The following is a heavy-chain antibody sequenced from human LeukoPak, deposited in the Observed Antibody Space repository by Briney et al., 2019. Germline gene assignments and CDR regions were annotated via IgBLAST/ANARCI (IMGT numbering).Heavy chain of an antibody. Sequence: ASVKVSCKASGYTFTSYAMHWVRQAPGQRLEWMGWINAGNGNTKYSQKFQGGVTITRDTSASTAYMELSSLRSEDTAVYYCARGVYHYYGSGRVAFDIWGQGTMVTVSS. V-gene: IGHV1-3*01. J-gene: IGHJ3*02. CDR1: GYTFTSYA. D-gene: IGHD3-10*01. CDR3: ARGVYHYYGSGRVAFDI. CDR2: INAGNGNT.